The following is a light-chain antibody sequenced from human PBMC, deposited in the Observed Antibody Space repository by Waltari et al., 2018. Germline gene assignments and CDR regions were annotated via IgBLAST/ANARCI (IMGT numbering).Light chain of an antibody. CDR1: NIGSKS. V-gene: IGLV3-21*04. Sequence: YVLTQPPSVSVDPGKTARLTCGGDNIGSKSVNWYQQKPGQAPVLVMFYDSDRPSEIPERFSGSNSGNTATLTISWVEAGDEADYHRQVWDVTDSGVFGGGTKLTVL. CDR2: YDS. J-gene: IGLJ3*02. CDR3: QVWDVTDSGV.